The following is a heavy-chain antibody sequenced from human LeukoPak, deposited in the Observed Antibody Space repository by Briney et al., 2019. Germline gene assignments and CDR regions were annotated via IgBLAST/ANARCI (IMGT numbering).Heavy chain of an antibody. Sequence: QPGGSLRLSCAASGFIFSSYAMHWVRQAPGKGLEWVSTISGSGDYTYYADSVKGRFTISRDNSKNTLYLQMNSLRAEDTAVYYCAKVTYGSGTYGAFDSWGQGTLVTVSS. CDR1: GFIFSSYA. D-gene: IGHD3-10*01. CDR3: AKVTYGSGTYGAFDS. CDR2: ISGSGDYT. J-gene: IGHJ4*02. V-gene: IGHV3-23*01.